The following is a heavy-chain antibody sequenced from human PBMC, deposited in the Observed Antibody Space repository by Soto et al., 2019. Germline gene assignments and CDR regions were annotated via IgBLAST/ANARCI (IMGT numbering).Heavy chain of an antibody. CDR1: AYSFSAYG. J-gene: IGHJ6*02. CDR2: INAGNGDT. V-gene: IGHV1-3*01. Sequence: ASVKVSCKASAYSFSAYGIHWVRQAPGQGLEWMGWINAGNGDTRFPEKFQGRVTIARDTSATTASMELSSLRPEDTAVYYCARATLRYYAMDVWGQGTTVTVSS. CDR3: ARATLRYYAMDV.